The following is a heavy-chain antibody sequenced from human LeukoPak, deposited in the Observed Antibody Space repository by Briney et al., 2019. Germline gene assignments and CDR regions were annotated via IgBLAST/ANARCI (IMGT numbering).Heavy chain of an antibody. J-gene: IGHJ4*02. CDR1: GGSISSSSYY. Sequence: SETLSLTCTVSGGSISSSSYYWGWIRQPPGKGLEWIGSIYYSGSTYYNPSLKSRVTISIDKSKNQFSLKLTSVTAADTAVYYCACYYDSSGYRFDYWGQGTLVTVSS. V-gene: IGHV4-39*07. CDR3: ACYYDSSGYRFDY. D-gene: IGHD3-22*01. CDR2: IYYSGST.